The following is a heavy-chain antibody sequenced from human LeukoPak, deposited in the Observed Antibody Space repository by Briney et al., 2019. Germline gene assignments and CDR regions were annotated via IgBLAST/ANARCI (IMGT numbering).Heavy chain of an antibody. CDR3: AKGWDYYDSSGTDY. Sequence: GGSLRLSCAASGFTFDDYAMHWVRQAPGKGLEWVSGISWNSGSIGYADSVKGRFTISRDNAKNSLYLQMNSLGAEDTALYYCAKGWDYYDSSGTDYWGQGTLVTVSS. V-gene: IGHV3-9*01. D-gene: IGHD3-22*01. CDR2: ISWNSGSI. CDR1: GFTFDDYA. J-gene: IGHJ4*02.